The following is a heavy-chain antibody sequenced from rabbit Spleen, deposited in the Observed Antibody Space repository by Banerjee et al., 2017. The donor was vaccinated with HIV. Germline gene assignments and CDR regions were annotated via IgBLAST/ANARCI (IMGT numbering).Heavy chain of an antibody. CDR1: GFSFSSSYH. J-gene: IGHJ4*01. CDR3: VRDEAGYAGYGPYYFNL. Sequence: QEQLEESGGDLVKPGASLTLTCTASGFSFSSSYHMCWVRQAPGKGLEWIGYIDPLFGGTYYASWVNGRFTISRHNAQNTLYLQLNSLTAADTATYFCVRDEAGYAGYGPYYFNLWGQGPLVTVS. CDR2: IDPLFGGT. D-gene: IGHD7-1*01. V-gene: IGHV1S45*01.